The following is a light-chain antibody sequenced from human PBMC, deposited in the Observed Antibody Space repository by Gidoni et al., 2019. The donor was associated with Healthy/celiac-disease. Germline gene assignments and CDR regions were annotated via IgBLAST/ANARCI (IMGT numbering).Light chain of an antibody. Sequence: EIVLTQSPGTLSLSLGERATLSCRASQSVSSSYLAWYQQKPGQAPRLLIYGASSGSGTDFTLTISRLEPEDVAVYYCQQYGSAPWTFGQGTKVEIK. V-gene: IGKV3-20*01. CDR2: GAS. CDR3: QQYGSAPWT. CDR1: QSVSSSY. J-gene: IGKJ1*01.